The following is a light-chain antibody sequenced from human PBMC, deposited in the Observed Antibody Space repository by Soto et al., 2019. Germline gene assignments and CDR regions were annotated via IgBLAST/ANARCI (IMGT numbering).Light chain of an antibody. J-gene: IGLJ2*01. CDR3: CSYAGSSTLV. Sequence: QSALTQPPSASGSPGQSVTISCTGTSSDVGGYNSVSWYQQHPGKAPKLMIYEGSKRPSGVSNRFSGSKSGNTASLTISGLQAEDEADYYCCSYAGSSTLVFGGGTKLTVL. CDR2: EGS. V-gene: IGLV2-23*01. CDR1: SSDVGGYNS.